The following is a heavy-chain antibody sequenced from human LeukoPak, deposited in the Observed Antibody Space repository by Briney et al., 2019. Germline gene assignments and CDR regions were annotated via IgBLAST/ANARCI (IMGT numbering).Heavy chain of an antibody. D-gene: IGHD3-22*01. V-gene: IGHV3-48*03. CDR3: ARVHNYDRDFDY. CDR2: ISKSGSST. CDR1: GFTFSSYE. J-gene: IGHJ4*02. Sequence: GGSLRLSCAASGFTFSSYEKNWVRQAPGKGLAWVSYISKSGSSTYYADSVKGRFTISRDNAKNSLYLQMNSLRAEDTAVYYCARVHNYDRDFDYWGQGTLVTVSS.